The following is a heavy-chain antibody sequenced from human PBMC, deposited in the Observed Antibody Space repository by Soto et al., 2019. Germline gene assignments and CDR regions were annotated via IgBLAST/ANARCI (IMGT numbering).Heavy chain of an antibody. Sequence: SETLSLTCTVSGGSISSGVYYWSWIRHHPGNGLEWIGYIYYSGSTYYNPSLKSRVTISVDTSKNQFSLKLSSVTAADTAVYYCAREANYYDSSGYYWDGMDVWGQGTTVTVYS. V-gene: IGHV4-31*03. CDR1: GGSISSGVYY. J-gene: IGHJ6*02. CDR3: AREANYYDSSGYYWDGMDV. CDR2: IYYSGST. D-gene: IGHD3-22*01.